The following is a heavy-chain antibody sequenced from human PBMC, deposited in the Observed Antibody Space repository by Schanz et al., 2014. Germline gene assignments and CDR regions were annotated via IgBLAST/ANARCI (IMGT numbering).Heavy chain of an antibody. V-gene: IGHV4-59*08. D-gene: IGHD3-3*01. CDR2: IHQRGGT. Sequence: QVQLQESGPGLVKPSETLSLTCSVSGGDIGNYYWSWIRQPPGKGLEWIGYIHQRGGTNYNPSLKSRVPILVDTPKTQFSLSLTSLTAADTAVYYCAKFLYDDPSWGQGTLVTVSS. CDR3: AKFLYDDPS. CDR1: GGDIGNYY. J-gene: IGHJ5*02.